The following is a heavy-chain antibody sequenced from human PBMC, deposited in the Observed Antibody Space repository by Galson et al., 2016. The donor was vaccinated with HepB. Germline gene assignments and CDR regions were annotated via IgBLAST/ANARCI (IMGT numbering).Heavy chain of an antibody. Sequence: SLRLSCAASGFALTSYWMHWVRQAPGKGLVWVSRIAGVGTTTTYADAVRGRFTISRDDATSTMYLQMNSLRVDDTAVYYCARSFYDISGYYRFDPWGQGTLVTVAS. V-gene: IGHV3-74*01. CDR2: IAGVGTTT. D-gene: IGHD3-22*01. CDR1: GFALTSYW. J-gene: IGHJ5*02. CDR3: ARSFYDISGYYRFDP.